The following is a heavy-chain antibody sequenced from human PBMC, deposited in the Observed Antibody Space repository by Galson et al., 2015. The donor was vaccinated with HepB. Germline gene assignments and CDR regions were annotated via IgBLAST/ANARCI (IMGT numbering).Heavy chain of an antibody. CDR2: IRYDGSNK. CDR3: AKDRSGYSSSWYPY. J-gene: IGHJ4*02. V-gene: IGHV3-30*02. Sequence: SLRLSCAASGFTFSSYGMHWVRQAPGKGLEWVAFIRYDGSNKYYADSVKGRFTISRDNSKNTLYLQMNSLRAEDTAVYYCAKDRSGYSSSWYPYWGQGTLVTVSS. CDR1: GFTFSSYG. D-gene: IGHD6-13*01.